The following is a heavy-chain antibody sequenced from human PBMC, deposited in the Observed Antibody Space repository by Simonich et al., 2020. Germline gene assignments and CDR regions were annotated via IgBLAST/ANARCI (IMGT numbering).Heavy chain of an antibody. CDR2: SSAYNGNT. D-gene: IGHD1-1*01. CDR1: GYTFTSDG. V-gene: IGHV1-18*01. CDR3: ARSTTGTTAFDI. Sequence: QVQLVQSGAEVKKPGASVKVSCKASGYTFTSDGISWGRQAPGQGLEWMGWSSAYNGNTNVAQKLQGRVTMPTDTSTSTAYMERRSLRSDDTAVYYCARSTTGTTAFDIWGQGTMVTVSS. J-gene: IGHJ3*02.